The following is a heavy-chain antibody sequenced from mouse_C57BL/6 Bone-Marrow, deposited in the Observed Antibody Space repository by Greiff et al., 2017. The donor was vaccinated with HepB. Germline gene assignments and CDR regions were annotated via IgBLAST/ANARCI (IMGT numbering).Heavy chain of an antibody. V-gene: IGHV6-3*01. Sequence: EVKLEESGGGLVQPGGSMKLSCVASGFTFSNYWMNWVRQSPEKGLEWVAQIRLKSDNYATHYAESVKGRFTISRDDSKSGVYLQMNNLRAEDTGIYYCTGAPSYYYGSSYVWYFDVWGTGTTVTVSS. CDR1: GFTFSNYW. J-gene: IGHJ1*03. CDR2: IRLKSDNYAT. CDR3: TGAPSYYYGSSYVWYFDV. D-gene: IGHD1-1*01.